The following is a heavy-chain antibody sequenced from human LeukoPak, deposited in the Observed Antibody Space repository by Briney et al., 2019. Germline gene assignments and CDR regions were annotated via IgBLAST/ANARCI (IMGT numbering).Heavy chain of an antibody. J-gene: IGHJ4*02. CDR1: GGSITSGPYW. CDR3: ARRAYGTGFDF. CDR2: IYFSGNT. Sequence: PLQTLSLTCELSGGSITSGPYWWSWIRHPPEKGLEWVGTIYFSGNTFYHPSLASRVTISADASKNQVSLRLTSVTAADTAVYYCARRAYGTGFDFWGQGTVVTVSS. V-gene: IGHV4-30-2*03. D-gene: IGHD1-1*01.